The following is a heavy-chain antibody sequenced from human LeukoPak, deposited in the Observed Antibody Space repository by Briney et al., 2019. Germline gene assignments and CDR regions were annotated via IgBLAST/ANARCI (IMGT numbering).Heavy chain of an antibody. Sequence: GGTLRLSCGASGFTFNTHGMTWVRQAPGKGLEWVSTIDFTATGTYYADSVKGRFTISRDNSKNTLYLQMNSLRAEDTAVYYCAKGVLRIQLWLDWGQGTLVTVSS. CDR2: IDFTATGT. J-gene: IGHJ4*02. CDR1: GFTFNTHG. D-gene: IGHD5-18*01. V-gene: IGHV3-23*05. CDR3: AKGVLRIQLWLD.